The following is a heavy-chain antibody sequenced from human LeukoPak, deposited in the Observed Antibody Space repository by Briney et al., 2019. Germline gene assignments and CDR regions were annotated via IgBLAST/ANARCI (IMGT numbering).Heavy chain of an antibody. D-gene: IGHD3-10*01. J-gene: IGHJ5*02. CDR1: GFTLSSYP. CDR3: AKGVRAGFGVFDP. Sequence: GGSLRLSCGASGFTLSSYPVSWVRKAPGRGVEWVSGIGGRGASAYYADSVKGRSTISRDNPKNTLYLQMNSLRAEDTVVYFCAKGVRAGFGVFDPWGQGTLVTVSS. V-gene: IGHV3-23*01. CDR2: IGGRGASA.